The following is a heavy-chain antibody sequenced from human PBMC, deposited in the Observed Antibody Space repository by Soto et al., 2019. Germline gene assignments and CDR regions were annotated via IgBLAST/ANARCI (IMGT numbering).Heavy chain of an antibody. CDR2: ISGSGGST. CDR3: AKGQITIFARVPRWFDP. Sequence: GGSLRLSCAASGFTFSSYAMSWVRQAPGKGLEWVSAISGSGGSTYYADSVKGRFTISRDNSKNTLYLQMNSLRAEDTAVYYCAKGQITIFARVPRWFDPWGQGTLVTVSS. D-gene: IGHD3-3*01. CDR1: GFTFSSYA. V-gene: IGHV3-23*01. J-gene: IGHJ5*02.